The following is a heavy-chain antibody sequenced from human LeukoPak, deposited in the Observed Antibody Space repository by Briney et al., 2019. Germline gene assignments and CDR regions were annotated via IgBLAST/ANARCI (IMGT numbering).Heavy chain of an antibody. CDR1: GFTFSNYW. J-gene: IGHJ4*02. CDR3: ARRGYSSSWGIPDY. CDR2: IKQDGSEK. D-gene: IGHD6-13*01. Sequence: GGSLRLSCAASGFTFSNYWMSWVRQAPGKGLEWVANIKQDGSEKYYVDSVTGRFTISRDNAKNSLYLQMNSLRAEDTAVYYCARRGYSSSWGIPDYWGQGTLVTVSS. V-gene: IGHV3-7*01.